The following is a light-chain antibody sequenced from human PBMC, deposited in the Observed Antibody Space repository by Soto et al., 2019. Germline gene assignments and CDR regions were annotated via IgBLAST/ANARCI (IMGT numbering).Light chain of an antibody. CDR2: DAS. V-gene: IGKV3-11*01. CDR3: QQRSSWPIT. J-gene: IGKJ5*01. CDR1: QSVTSY. Sequence: EIVFTQSPATPSFSPGERATPSCRASQSVTSYLAWYQQRPGQAPRLLINDASRRATGIPDRFGGSGSGADFTLTISSLEPEDFAVYYCQQRSSWPITFGQGTRLEI.